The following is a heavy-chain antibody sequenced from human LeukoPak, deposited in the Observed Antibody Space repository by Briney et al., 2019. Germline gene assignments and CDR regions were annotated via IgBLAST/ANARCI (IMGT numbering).Heavy chain of an antibody. CDR3: ARVGRGGGFDY. Sequence: PGGSLRLSCAASGFTFSSYEMNWVRQAPGKGLEWLSYIIGSGSTTQYADSVRDRFTISRDNDKNAVYLQMNSLRADDTAIYYCARVGRGGGFDYWGQGTLVTVSS. D-gene: IGHD3-16*01. CDR2: IIGSGSTT. V-gene: IGHV3-48*03. J-gene: IGHJ4*02. CDR1: GFTFSSYE.